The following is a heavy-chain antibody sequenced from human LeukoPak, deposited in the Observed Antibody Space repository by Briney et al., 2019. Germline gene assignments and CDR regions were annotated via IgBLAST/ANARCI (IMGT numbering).Heavy chain of an antibody. J-gene: IGHJ6*03. CDR1: GFTFSSYW. CDR3: ARAAVVVPAAKAGWYYHYYMDV. V-gene: IGHV3-7*01. CDR2: IKQDGSEK. D-gene: IGHD2-2*01. Sequence: AGGSLRLSCAASGFTFSSYWMSWVRQAPGKGLEWVANIKQDGSEKYYVDSVKGRFTISRDNAKNSLYLQMNSLRAEDTAVYYCARAAVVVPAAKAGWYYHYYMDVWGKGTTVTVSS.